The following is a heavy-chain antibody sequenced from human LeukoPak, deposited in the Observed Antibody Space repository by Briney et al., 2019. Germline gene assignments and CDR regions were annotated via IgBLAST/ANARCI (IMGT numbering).Heavy chain of an antibody. D-gene: IGHD1-1*01. V-gene: IGHV3-30-3*01. CDR3: ARDGYKTDYYGMDV. Sequence: GSLRLSCAASGFTFSSYAMHWVRQAPGKGLEWVAVISYDGSNKYYADSVKGRFTTSRDNSKNTLYLQMNSLRAEDTAVYYCARDGYKTDYYGMDVWGQGTTVTVSS. CDR2: ISYDGSNK. J-gene: IGHJ6*02. CDR1: GFTFSSYA.